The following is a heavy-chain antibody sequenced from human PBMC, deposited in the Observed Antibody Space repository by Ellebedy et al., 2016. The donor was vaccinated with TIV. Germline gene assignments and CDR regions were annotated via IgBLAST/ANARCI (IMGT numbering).Heavy chain of an antibody. CDR3: ARDLGVVGATTGYGMDV. J-gene: IGHJ6*02. D-gene: IGHD1-26*01. CDR1: GYTFTSYG. Sequence: AASVKVSCKASGYTFTSYGISWARQAPGQGLEWMGWISAYNGNTNYAQKLQGRVTMTTDTSTSTAYMELRSLRSDDTAVYYCARDLGVVGATTGYGMDVWGQGTTVTVSS. CDR2: ISAYNGNT. V-gene: IGHV1-18*01.